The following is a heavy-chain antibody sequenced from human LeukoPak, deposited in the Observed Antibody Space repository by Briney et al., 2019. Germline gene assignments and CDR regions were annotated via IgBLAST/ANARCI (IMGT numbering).Heavy chain of an antibody. V-gene: IGHV1-46*01. CDR1: GYTFTSYY. J-gene: IGHJ4*02. CDR2: INPSGGST. Sequence: ASVKVSCKASGYTFTSYYMHWVRQAPGQGLEWMGIINPSGGSTSYAQKFQGRVTMTEDTSTDTAYMELSSLRSEDTAVYYCATVSPRFGVDDYFDYWGQGTLVTVSS. D-gene: IGHD3-3*01. CDR3: ATVSPRFGVDDYFDY.